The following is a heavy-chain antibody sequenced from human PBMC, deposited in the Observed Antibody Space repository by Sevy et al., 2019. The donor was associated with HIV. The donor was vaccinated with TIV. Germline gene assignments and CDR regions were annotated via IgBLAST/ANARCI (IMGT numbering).Heavy chain of an antibody. CDR3: ARNTYYLDSTGFGAFDI. CDR2: INWKTDNV. D-gene: IGHD3-22*01. J-gene: IGHJ3*02. CDR1: GFTLDDYA. V-gene: IGHV3-20*01. Sequence: GGSLRLSCTASGFTLDDYAMSWVRQAPGKGLEWVSAINWKTDNVGYAYSVRGRLTISRDNAKRSLYLQMNSLRPEDTALYHCARNTYYLDSTGFGAFDIWGQGIMVTVSS.